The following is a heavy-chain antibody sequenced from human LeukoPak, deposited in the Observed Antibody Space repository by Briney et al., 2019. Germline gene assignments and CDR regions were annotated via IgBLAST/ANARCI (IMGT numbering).Heavy chain of an antibody. Sequence: GGSLRLSCAASGFTFSSFAMSWVRQAPGKGLEWVSYISSSGSTIYYADSVKGRFTISRDNAKNLLYLQMNSLRAEDTAVYYCARDCSGGSCYSTTYQYGMDVWGQGTTVTVSS. J-gene: IGHJ6*02. CDR3: ARDCSGGSCYSTTYQYGMDV. D-gene: IGHD2-15*01. CDR2: ISSSGSTI. V-gene: IGHV3-48*03. CDR1: GFTFSSFA.